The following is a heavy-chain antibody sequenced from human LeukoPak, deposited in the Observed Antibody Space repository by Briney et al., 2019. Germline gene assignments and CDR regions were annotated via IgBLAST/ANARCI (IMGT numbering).Heavy chain of an antibody. CDR2: ISGSGGST. V-gene: IGHV3-23*01. CDR3: AKVLLRSLWGVVTAIGSAFDY. J-gene: IGHJ4*02. D-gene: IGHD2-21*02. CDR1: GFTFSSYG. Sequence: AGGSLRLSCAASGFTFSSYGMSWVRQAPGKGLEWVSAISGSGGSTYYADSVKGRFTISRDNSKNTLYLLMNSLRAEDTAVYYCAKVLLRSLWGVVTAIGSAFDYWGQGTLVTVSS.